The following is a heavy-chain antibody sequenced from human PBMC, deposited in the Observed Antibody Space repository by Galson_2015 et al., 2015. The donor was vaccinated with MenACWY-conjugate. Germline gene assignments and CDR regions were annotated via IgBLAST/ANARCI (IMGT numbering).Heavy chain of an antibody. V-gene: IGHV1-69*04. Sequence: SVKVSCKASGGTFSNYAISWVRQAPGQGLEWMGRIIPMVGRVTYAQTFQGRVTITADTSTRTAYMDLSSLRSDDTAVYYCARAGTYFDLWSGYRDYWGQGTLVTVPS. CDR1: GGTFSNYA. D-gene: IGHD3-3*01. J-gene: IGHJ4*02. CDR2: IIPMVGRV. CDR3: ARAGTYFDLWSGYRDY.